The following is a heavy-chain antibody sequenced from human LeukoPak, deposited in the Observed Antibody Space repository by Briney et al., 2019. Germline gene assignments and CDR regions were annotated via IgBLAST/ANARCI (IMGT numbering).Heavy chain of an antibody. D-gene: IGHD6-19*01. Sequence: PSETLSLTCAVYGGSFSGYYWSWIRQPPGKGLEWIGEINHSGSTNYNPSLKSRVTISVDTSKNQFSLKLSSVTAADTAVYYCARTQYSSDANAFDIWGQGTMVTVSS. V-gene: IGHV4-34*01. CDR3: ARTQYSSDANAFDI. CDR1: GGSFSGYY. CDR2: INHSGST. J-gene: IGHJ3*02.